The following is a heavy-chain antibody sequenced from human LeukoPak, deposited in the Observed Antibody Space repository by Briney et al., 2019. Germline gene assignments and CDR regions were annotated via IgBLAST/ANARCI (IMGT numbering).Heavy chain of an antibody. CDR3: ARGGTSGWYPYYFDY. D-gene: IGHD6-19*01. Sequence: SETLSLTCTVSGGSISSYYWSWIRQPAGKGLEWIGRIYTSGSTNYNPSLKSRVTMSVDTSKNQFSLKLSSVTAADTAVYYRARGGTSGWYPYYFDYWGQGTLVTVSS. J-gene: IGHJ4*02. V-gene: IGHV4-4*07. CDR1: GGSISSYY. CDR2: IYTSGST.